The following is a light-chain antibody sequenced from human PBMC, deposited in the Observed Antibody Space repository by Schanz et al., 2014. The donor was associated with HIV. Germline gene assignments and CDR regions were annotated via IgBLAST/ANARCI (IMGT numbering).Light chain of an antibody. CDR1: QSVSSN. V-gene: IGKV3-15*01. CDR2: GAS. J-gene: IGKJ2*01. Sequence: EIVMTQSPATLSVSPGERATLSCRASQSVSSNLAWYQQKPGQAPRLLIYGASTRATGIPARFSGSGSGTDFTLTISRLEPEDFAVYYWQQYGSSPPYTFGQGTKLEIK. CDR3: QQYGSSPPYT.